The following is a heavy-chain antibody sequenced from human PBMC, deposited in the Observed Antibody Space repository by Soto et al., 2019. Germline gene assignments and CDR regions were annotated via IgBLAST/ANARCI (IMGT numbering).Heavy chain of an antibody. CDR2: INSDGSSA. CDR3: ARPLGQLLNGLDV. J-gene: IGHJ6*02. V-gene: IGHV3-74*03. CDR1: VFTFSSHR. Sequence: GGSLRLSCAASVFTFSSHRMHWVRQAPGKGLVWVSRINSDGSSATYADSVKGRFTISRDNAKNTLYLQMNSLRAEDTAVYYCARPLGQLLNGLDVWGQGTTVTVSS. D-gene: IGHD2-2*01.